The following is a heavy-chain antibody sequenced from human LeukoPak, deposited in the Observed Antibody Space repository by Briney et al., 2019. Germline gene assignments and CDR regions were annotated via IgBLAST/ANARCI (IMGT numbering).Heavy chain of an antibody. CDR3: ARAKYYDTTSIREAFDI. J-gene: IGHJ3*02. CDR2: IRYDGSNK. Sequence: GSLRLSCAASGFTFSSYGMHWVRQAPGKGLEWVTFIRYDGSNKYYADSVKGRFTISRNNSKNTLYLQMNSLRPEDAAVYSCARAKYYDTTSIREAFDIWGQGTMVTVS. V-gene: IGHV3-30*02. D-gene: IGHD3-16*01. CDR1: GFTFSSYG.